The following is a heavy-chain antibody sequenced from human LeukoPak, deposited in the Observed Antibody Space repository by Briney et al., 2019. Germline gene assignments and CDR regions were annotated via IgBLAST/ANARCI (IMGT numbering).Heavy chain of an antibody. D-gene: IGHD6-13*01. CDR1: GYTFTGYY. V-gene: IGHV1-2*02. CDR3: ERDIAAGGTFQDAFDI. J-gene: IGHJ3*02. CDR2: INPNSGDT. Sequence: ASVKVSCKASGYTFTGYYMHWVRQAPGQGLEWMGCINPNSGDTNCAQKFQGRVTMTRDTSISTAYMELSRLRSDDTAVYYCERDIAAGGTFQDAFDIWGQGTMVSVSS.